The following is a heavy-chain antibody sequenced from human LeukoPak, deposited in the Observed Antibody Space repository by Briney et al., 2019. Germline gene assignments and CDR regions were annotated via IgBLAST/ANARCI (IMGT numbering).Heavy chain of an antibody. Sequence: GGSLRLSCAASGFTFSSYSMNWVRQAPGKGLEWVSSISSSSSYIYYADSVKGRFTISRDNAKNSLCLQMNSLRAEDTAVYYCARGRVYRYSSSWYYWGQGTLVTVSS. J-gene: IGHJ4*02. CDR3: ARGRVYRYSSSWYY. CDR1: GFTFSSYS. D-gene: IGHD6-13*01. CDR2: ISSSSSYI. V-gene: IGHV3-21*01.